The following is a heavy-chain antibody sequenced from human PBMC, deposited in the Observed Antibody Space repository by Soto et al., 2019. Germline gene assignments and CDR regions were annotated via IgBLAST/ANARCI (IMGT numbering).Heavy chain of an antibody. D-gene: IGHD3-22*01. CDR3: ARLGDYYQAFDY. CDR1: GSPISSYY. J-gene: IGHJ4*02. CDR2: IYYTGTT. V-gene: IGHV4-59*08. Sequence: QVQLQESGPGLVKPSETLSLTCTVSGSPISSYYWSWFRQPPGQGLEWVGYIYYTGTTTYNPSFKSRITISLDPSKSPFSLNLRSVTAADTAVYYCARLGDYYQAFDYWGQGALVTVSS.